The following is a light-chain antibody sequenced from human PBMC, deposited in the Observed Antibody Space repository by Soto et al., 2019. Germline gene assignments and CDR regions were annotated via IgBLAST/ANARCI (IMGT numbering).Light chain of an antibody. J-gene: IGKJ1*01. CDR1: QSVTSSY. CDR3: QQYSSLPWT. V-gene: IGKV3-20*01. CDR2: GAS. Sequence: EVVLTQSPGTLSLSPGERATLSCRASQSVTSSYLVWYQQKPGQAPRLLIYGASSRATGIPDRFSGSGSGTDFTLTISRLEPEDSAVYYCQQYSSLPWTFGQGTKVEIK.